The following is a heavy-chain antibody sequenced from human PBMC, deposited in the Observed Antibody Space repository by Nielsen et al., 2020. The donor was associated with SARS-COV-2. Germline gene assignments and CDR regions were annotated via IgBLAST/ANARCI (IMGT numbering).Heavy chain of an antibody. CDR2: INHSGST. CDR1: GGSFSGYY. J-gene: IGHJ6*03. CDR3: ARVRREAYYYYYMDV. Sequence: GSLRLSCAVYGGSFSGYYWSWIRQPPGKGLEWIGEINHSGSTNYNPSLKSRVTISVDTSKNQFSLKLSSVTAADTAVYYCARVRREAYYYYYMDVWGKGTTVTVSS. V-gene: IGHV4-34*01.